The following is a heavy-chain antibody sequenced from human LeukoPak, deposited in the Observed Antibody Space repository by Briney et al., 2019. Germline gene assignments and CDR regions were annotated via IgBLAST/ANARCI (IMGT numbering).Heavy chain of an antibody. D-gene: IGHD3-3*01. CDR2: VDYSGNT. CDR1: GGSITRANQY. Sequence: SETLSLTCTVSGGSITRANQYWDWVRQPPGKELEWIGSVDYSGNTYYNPSLKSRVTMSVDAPKAQFSLKLISVTAADTAVYYCERRAPYDVGHYHYFDDWGQGTLVTVSS. J-gene: IGHJ4*02. CDR3: ERRAPYDVGHYHYFDD. V-gene: IGHV4-39*01.